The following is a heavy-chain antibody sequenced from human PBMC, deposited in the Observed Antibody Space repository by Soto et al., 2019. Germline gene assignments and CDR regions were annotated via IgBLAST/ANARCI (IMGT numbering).Heavy chain of an antibody. CDR3: VRDRADFSSTYYHYFSV. J-gene: IGHJ2*01. Sequence: SETLSLTCKVPGTSVRHFYWSWIRQSAGKGLEWIGRIYSTGTTNFNPSLKSRLTMSMDMSKNQVSLNLPSVTAADTAVYYCVRDRADFSSTYYHYFSVWGRGTLVTVSS. D-gene: IGHD6-13*01. CDR1: GTSVRHFY. CDR2: IYSTGTT. V-gene: IGHV4-4*07.